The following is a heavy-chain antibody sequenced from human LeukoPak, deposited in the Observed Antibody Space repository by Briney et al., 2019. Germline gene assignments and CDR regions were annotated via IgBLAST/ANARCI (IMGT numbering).Heavy chain of an antibody. V-gene: IGHV3-30-3*01. J-gene: IGHJ4*02. CDR3: AKGYYYDSSGYGPLDY. CDR1: ELNFRDYA. D-gene: IGHD3-22*01. Sequence: GGSLRLSCAASELNFRDYAMHWVRQTPGKGLEWPAVISYDGSNKFYADSVKGRFTISRDNSKNTPYLQMNSLRAEDTALYYCAKGYYYDSSGYGPLDYWGQGTLVTVSS. CDR2: ISYDGSNK.